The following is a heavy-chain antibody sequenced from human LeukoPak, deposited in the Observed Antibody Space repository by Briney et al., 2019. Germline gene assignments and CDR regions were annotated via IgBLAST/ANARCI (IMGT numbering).Heavy chain of an antibody. CDR3: AKRLKTLGDY. Sequence: GGSLRLSCAASGFTFSIYAMSWVRQAPGKGLEWVSAISGSGVSTYYADSVKGRFTISRDNSKNTLYLQMNSLRVEDTAVYYCAKRLKTLGDYWGQGTLVTVSS. D-gene: IGHD3-16*01. CDR2: ISGSGVST. V-gene: IGHV3-23*01. J-gene: IGHJ4*02. CDR1: GFTFSIYA.